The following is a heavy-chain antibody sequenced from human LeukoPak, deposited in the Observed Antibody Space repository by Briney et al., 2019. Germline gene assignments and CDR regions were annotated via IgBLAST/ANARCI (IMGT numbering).Heavy chain of an antibody. D-gene: IGHD3-10*01. CDR3: ARAQWFGDLYDDY. CDR1: GGSISSSSYY. J-gene: IGHJ4*02. Sequence: PSETLSLTCTVSGGSISSSSYYWGWIRQPPGKGLEWIGSIYYSGSTYYNPSLKSRVTISVDTSKNQFSLKLSSVTAADTAVYYCARAQWFGDLYDDYWGQGTLVTVSS. CDR2: IYYSGST. V-gene: IGHV4-39*07.